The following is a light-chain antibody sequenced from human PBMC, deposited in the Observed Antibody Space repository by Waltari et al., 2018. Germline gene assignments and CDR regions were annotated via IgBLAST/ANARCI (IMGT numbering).Light chain of an antibody. CDR3: QQSYRVPPF. CDR2: GAS. J-gene: IGKJ4*01. Sequence: DIQMTQSPSSLSASVGDRVTITCRASQRITTSLNWYQQKPGKAPTLLIYGASNLQRGVPSMFSGSGSGTDFSLTISSLRPEDFATYFCQQSYRVPPFFGGGTKVEI. V-gene: IGKV1-39*01. CDR1: QRITTS.